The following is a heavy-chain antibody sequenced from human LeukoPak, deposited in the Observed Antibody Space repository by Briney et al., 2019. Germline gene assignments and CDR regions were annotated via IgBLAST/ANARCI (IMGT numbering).Heavy chain of an antibody. D-gene: IGHD1-14*01. J-gene: IGHJ6*03. CDR1: GFTFSSYA. Sequence: GGSLRLSCAASGFTFSSYAMHWVRQAPGKGLEWVAVISYDGSNKYYADSVKGRFSISRDNSWNTLYLQMNSLRADDTALYYCAKAVVGTGTFGYMDVWGKGTTVTISS. V-gene: IGHV3-30*04. CDR3: AKAVVGTGTFGYMDV. CDR2: ISYDGSNK.